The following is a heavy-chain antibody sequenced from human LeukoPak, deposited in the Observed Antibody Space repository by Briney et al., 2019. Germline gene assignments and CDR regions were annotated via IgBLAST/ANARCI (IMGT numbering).Heavy chain of an antibody. CDR3: ADEWEPTVGGAFDI. V-gene: IGHV3-21*01. CDR2: ISSSSSYI. Sequence: PGGSLRLSCAASGFTFSSYSMNWVRQAPGKGLEWVSSISSSSSYIYYADSVKGRFTISRDNAKNSLYLQMNSLRAEDTAVYYCADEWEPTVGGAFDIWGQGTMVTVSS. CDR1: GFTFSSYS. J-gene: IGHJ3*02. D-gene: IGHD1-26*01.